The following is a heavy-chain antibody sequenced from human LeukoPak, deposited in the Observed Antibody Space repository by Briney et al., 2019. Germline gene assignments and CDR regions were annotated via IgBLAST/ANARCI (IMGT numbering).Heavy chain of an antibody. CDR1: GFTLSTYG. CDR3: AKWGIVVVPAAMTFDP. J-gene: IGHJ5*02. CDR2: IRYDGSNK. V-gene: IGHV3-30*02. Sequence: GRSLRLSCAASGFTLSTYGMHWVRQAPGKGLEWVAFIRYDGSNKYYADSVKGRFTISRDNSKNTLYLQMNSLRAEDTAVYYCAKWGIVVVPAAMTFDPWGQGTLVTVSS. D-gene: IGHD2-2*01.